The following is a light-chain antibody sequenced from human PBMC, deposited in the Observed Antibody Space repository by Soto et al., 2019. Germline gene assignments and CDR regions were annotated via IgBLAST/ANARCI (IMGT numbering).Light chain of an antibody. CDR3: HQRSKWPLT. Sequence: EIVMTQSPATLSVSPGERATLSCRASQSVSSNLAWYQQKPGQAPRLLIYGASTRATGIPARFSGSGSGTEFTLTISSLEAEDFEVYYCHQRSKWPLTFGGGTKVDIK. J-gene: IGKJ4*01. CDR1: QSVSSN. V-gene: IGKV3-15*01. CDR2: GAS.